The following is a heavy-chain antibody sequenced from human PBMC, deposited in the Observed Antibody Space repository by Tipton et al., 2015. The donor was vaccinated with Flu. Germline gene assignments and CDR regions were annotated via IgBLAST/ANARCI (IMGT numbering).Heavy chain of an antibody. CDR2: ISTSGRT. D-gene: IGHD3-22*01. CDR3: ARSYYYDSSGPPRAFDI. Sequence: TLSLTCTVSGASLSSSSYYWDWIRQPAGKGLEWIGHISTSGRTNYNPSLKSREVTVSLDMSKNQFSLKLSSVNTADTALYYCARSYYYDSSGPPRAFDIWGQGKMVTVSS. V-gene: IGHV4-61*09. J-gene: IGHJ3*02. CDR1: GASLSSSSYY.